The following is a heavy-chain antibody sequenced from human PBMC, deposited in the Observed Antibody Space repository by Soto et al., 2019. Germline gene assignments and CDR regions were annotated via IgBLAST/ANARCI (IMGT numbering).Heavy chain of an antibody. CDR1: GFTFGDYA. J-gene: IGHJ6*02. Sequence: GGSLRLSCTGSGFTFGDYAMSWSRQAPGKGLEWVGVIRSKAYGGTTDYAASVKGRFTILRDDSKSIAYPQMSSLQTEDTGVYYCTKYTHVSRYSYFGMDVWGHGTTVTVSS. V-gene: IGHV3-49*03. CDR2: IRSKAYGGTT. CDR3: TKYTHVSRYSYFGMDV. D-gene: IGHD3-3*01.